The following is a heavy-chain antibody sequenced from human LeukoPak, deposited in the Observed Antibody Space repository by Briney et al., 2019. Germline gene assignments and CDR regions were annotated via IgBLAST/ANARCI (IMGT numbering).Heavy chain of an antibody. V-gene: IGHV1-46*01. J-gene: IGHJ4*02. Sequence: ASVKVSCKAYGYTFTRYYIHWVRQAPGQGLEWMGMINPSGGTTTYAQKFQGRVTMTRDTSTSTVYMELSSLRSEDTAVYYRARSLYNNDGFDYWGQGTLVTVSS. CDR2: INPSGGTT. CDR1: GYTFTRYY. CDR3: ARSLYNNDGFDY. D-gene: IGHD3-10*01.